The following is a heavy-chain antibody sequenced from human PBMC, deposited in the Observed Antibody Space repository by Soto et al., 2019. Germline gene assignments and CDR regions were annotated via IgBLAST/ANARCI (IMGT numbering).Heavy chain of an antibody. CDR2: INPKSGGT. V-gene: IGHV1-2*04. J-gene: IGHJ6*02. D-gene: IGHD2-8*01. Sequence: ASVKVSCKASGYSFTDYHIHWVRQAPGQGLEWLGRINPKSGGTSTAQKFQGWVTMTTDTSISTASMELTRLTSDETAIYYCARGDSTDCSNGVCSFFYNHDMDFWGQGTRVTVAS. CDR3: ARGDSTDCSNGVCSFFYNHDMDF. CDR1: GYSFTDYH.